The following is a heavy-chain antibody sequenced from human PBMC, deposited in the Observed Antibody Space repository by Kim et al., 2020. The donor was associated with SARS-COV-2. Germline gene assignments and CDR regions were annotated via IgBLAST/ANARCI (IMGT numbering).Heavy chain of an antibody. J-gene: IGHJ4*02. D-gene: IGHD5-12*01. CDR3: TRGGDGYNYEGVDY. V-gene: IGHV7-4-1*02. CDR2: IDTNSGNP. CDR1: GYSFTSYA. Sequence: ASVKVSCKASGYSFTSYAMNLVRQAPGQGLEWMGWIDTNSGNPMYAQGFTGRFVFSLDTSVSTAYLQIRSLKSEDTAVYYCTRGGDGYNYEGVDYWCQGT.